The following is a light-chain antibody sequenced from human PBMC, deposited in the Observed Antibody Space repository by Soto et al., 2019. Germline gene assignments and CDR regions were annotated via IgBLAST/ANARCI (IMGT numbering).Light chain of an antibody. J-gene: IGKJ4*01. CDR1: QSVSSY. CDR2: DAS. V-gene: IGKV3-11*01. CDR3: QQRSNWLT. Sequence: NVFTPSPPPLSFFSGGKDTPPPRASQSVSSYLAWYQQKPGQAPRLLIYDASNRATGIPARFSGSGSGTDFTLTISSLEPEDFAVYYCQQRSNWLTFGGGTKVDIK.